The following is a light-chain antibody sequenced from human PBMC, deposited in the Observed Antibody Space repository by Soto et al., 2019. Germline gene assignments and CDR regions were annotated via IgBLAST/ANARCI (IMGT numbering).Light chain of an antibody. CDR2: LDSDGSH. V-gene: IGLV4-69*01. Sequence: QPVLTQSPSASASLGASVKLTCTLSSGHSSYAIAWHQQQPEKGPRYLMKLDSDGSHTKGDASPDRFSGSSSGAERYLTISSLQYEDEADYYCQTWGTGIHVVFGGGTKVTVL. J-gene: IGLJ2*01. CDR3: QTWGTGIHVV. CDR1: SGHSSYA.